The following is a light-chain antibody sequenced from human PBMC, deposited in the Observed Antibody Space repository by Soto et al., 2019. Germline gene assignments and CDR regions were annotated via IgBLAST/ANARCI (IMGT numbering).Light chain of an antibody. J-gene: IGKJ1*01. V-gene: IGKV1-12*01. CDR1: QDINSR. CDR3: LQVKSFPRT. CDR2: AAS. Sequence: DIQMTQSPSSVSANVGDTITITCRASQDINSRLAWFQQKPGRAPKYLIQAASILQSGFPSRFAGSGSGTDFTLTINTLQPEDFATYYCLQVKSFPRTFGQGTKVDIK.